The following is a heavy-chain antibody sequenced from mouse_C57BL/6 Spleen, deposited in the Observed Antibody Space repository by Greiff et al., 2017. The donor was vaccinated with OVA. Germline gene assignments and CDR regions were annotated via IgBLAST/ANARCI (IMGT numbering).Heavy chain of an antibody. CDR3: ARYDYDGYYYAMDY. CDR2: INPSTGGT. J-gene: IGHJ4*01. V-gene: IGHV1-43*01. CDR1: GYSFTGYY. Sequence: EVQGVESGPELVKPGASVKISCKASGYSFTGYYMHWVKQSSEKSLEWIGEINPSTGGTSYNQKFKGKATLTVDKSSSTAYMQLKSLTSEDSAVYYCARYDYDGYYYAMDYWGQGTSVTVSS. D-gene: IGHD2-4*01.